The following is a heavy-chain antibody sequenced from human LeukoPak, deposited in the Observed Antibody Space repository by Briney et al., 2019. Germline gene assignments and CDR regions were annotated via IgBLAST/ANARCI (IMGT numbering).Heavy chain of an antibody. CDR3: VKDRAYRANSWYFDY. J-gene: IGHJ4*02. V-gene: IGHV3-20*04. Sequence: GGSLRLSCAASGFTFDGYGMSWVRQAPGKGLEWVAGINWNGGSTGYADSVKGRFTISRDNDKNSLYLQMNSLRAEDTALYYCVKDRAYRANSWYFDYWGQGTLVTVSS. D-gene: IGHD4-23*01. CDR2: INWNGGST. CDR1: GFTFDGYG.